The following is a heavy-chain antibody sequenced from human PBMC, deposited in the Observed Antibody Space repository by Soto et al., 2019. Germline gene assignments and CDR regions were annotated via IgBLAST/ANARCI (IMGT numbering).Heavy chain of an antibody. D-gene: IGHD3-10*01. V-gene: IGHV1-18*01. CDR3: AREPPPRTYYYGSGPLGYFDY. J-gene: IGHJ4*02. CDR1: GYTFTSYG. Sequence: ASVKVSCKASGYTFTSYGISWVRQAPGQGLEWMGWISAYNGNTNYAQKLQGRVTMTTDTSTSTAYMELRSLRSDDTAVYYCAREPPPRTYYYGSGPLGYFDYWGQGTLVTVPQ. CDR2: ISAYNGNT.